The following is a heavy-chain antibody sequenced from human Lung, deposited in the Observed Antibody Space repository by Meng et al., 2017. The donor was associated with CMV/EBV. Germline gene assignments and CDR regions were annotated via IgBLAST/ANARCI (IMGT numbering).Heavy chain of an antibody. CDR1: GGSISSYF. V-gene: IGHV4-59*01. CDR3: ARDLTRAVAWGFDP. CDR2: IYYSGST. J-gene: IGHJ5*02. D-gene: IGHD3-10*01. Sequence: SETLSLTCTVSGGSISSYFWSWIRQPPGKGLEWIGYIYYSGSTNYNPSLKSRVTISVDTSKNQFSLKLSSVTAADTAVYYCARDLTRAVAWGFDPWGQGTXVTVSS.